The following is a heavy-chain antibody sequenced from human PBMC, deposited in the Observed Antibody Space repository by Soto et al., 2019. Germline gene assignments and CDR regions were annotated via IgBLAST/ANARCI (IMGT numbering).Heavy chain of an antibody. D-gene: IGHD3-22*01. Sequence: QVQLVESGGGVVQPGRSLRLSCAASGFTFSSYGMHWVRQAPGKGLEWVAVIWYDGSNKYYADSVKGRFTISRDNSKNTLYLQLTSLRAVDTAVYYCARACDRNWFDPWGQRTLVTVSS. J-gene: IGHJ5*02. CDR3: ARACDRNWFDP. V-gene: IGHV3-33*01. CDR2: IWYDGSNK. CDR1: GFTFSSYG.